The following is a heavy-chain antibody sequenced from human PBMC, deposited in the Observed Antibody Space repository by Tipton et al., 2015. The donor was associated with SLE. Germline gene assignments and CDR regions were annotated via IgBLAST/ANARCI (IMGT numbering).Heavy chain of an antibody. J-gene: IGHJ3*02. CDR3: AREDPLLYTAFDI. Sequence: SLRLSCAASGFIFNDFAMAWVRQAPGKGLEWVSAIFSRSRRSFIADSLKGRFTISRDNSKNTLYLQMNSLRVEDTAVYYCAREDPLLYTAFDIWGQGTMVTVSS. CDR1: GFIFNDFA. D-gene: IGHD3-10*01. CDR2: IFSRSRRS. V-gene: IGHV3-23*05.